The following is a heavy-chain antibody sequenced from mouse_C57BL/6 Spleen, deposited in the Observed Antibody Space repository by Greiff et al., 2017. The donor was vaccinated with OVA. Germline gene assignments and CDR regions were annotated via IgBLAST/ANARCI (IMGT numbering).Heavy chain of an antibody. CDR3: ARNSNYSYWYFDV. J-gene: IGHJ1*03. CDR1: GYTFTSYW. D-gene: IGHD2-5*01. CDR2: IDPSDSET. V-gene: IGHV1-52*01. Sequence: LQQPGAELVRPGSSVKLSCKASGYTFTSYWMHWVKQRPIQGLEWIGNIDPSDSETHYNQKFKDKATLTVDKSSSTAYMQLSSLTSEDSAVYYCARNSNYSYWYFDVWGTGTTVTVSS.